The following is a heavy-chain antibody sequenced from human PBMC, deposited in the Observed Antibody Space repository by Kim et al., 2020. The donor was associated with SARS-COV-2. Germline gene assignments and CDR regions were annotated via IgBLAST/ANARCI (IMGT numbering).Heavy chain of an antibody. J-gene: IGHJ6*02. V-gene: IGHV4-34*01. CDR2: INHSGST. CDR3: ARVQLWPTYYYYGMDV. Sequence: SETLSLTCAVYGVSFSGYYWSWIRQPPGKGLEWIGEINHSGSTNYNPSLKSRVTISVDTSKNQFSLKLSSVTAADTAVYYCARVQLWPTYYYYGMDVWGQGTTVTVSS. D-gene: IGHD5-18*01. CDR1: GVSFSGYY.